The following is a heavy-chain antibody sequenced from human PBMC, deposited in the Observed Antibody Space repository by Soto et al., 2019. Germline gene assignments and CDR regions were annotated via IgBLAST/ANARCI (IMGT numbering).Heavy chain of an antibody. CDR2: INSDGSNT. D-gene: IGHD6-19*01. J-gene: IGHJ4*02. V-gene: IGHV3-74*01. CDR1: GFTFSSYW. CDR3: ARVQGGWQWLDHLDY. Sequence: PGGSLRLSCVGSGFTFSSYWMHWVRQAPGKGLVWVSRINSDGSNTRYADSVKGRFTVSRDNAKNTLYLQMNSLRAEDTAVYYCARVQGGWQWLDHLDYWGQGTLVTVSS.